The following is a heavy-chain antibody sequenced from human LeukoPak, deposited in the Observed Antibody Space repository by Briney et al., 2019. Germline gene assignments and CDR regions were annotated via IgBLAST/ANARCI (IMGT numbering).Heavy chain of an antibody. CDR2: IWYDGSNK. CDR1: GFTFSSYG. J-gene: IGHJ4*02. Sequence: GGSLRLSCAASGFTFSSYGMHWVRQAPGKGLEWVAVIWYDGSNKYYADSVKGRFSISRDNSKNTLYLQMNSLRAEDTAVYYCARDLCSSTSCTLIDYWGQGTLVTVSS. CDR3: ARDLCSSTSCTLIDY. D-gene: IGHD2-2*01. V-gene: IGHV3-33*01.